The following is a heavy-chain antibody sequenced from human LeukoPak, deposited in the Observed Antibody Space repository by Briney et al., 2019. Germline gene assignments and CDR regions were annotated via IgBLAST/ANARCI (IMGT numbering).Heavy chain of an antibody. V-gene: IGHV4-39*01. CDR3: ARGRRDGYNLEYFDK. Sequence: PSETLSLTCTVSGGPITSSSYYWGWIRQPPGKGLQWIGSFYYSGSTYYNPSLKSRVTIYVDTSKNQFSLKLSSVTAADTAVYYCARGRRDGYNLEYFDKWGQGTLVTVSS. D-gene: IGHD5-24*01. CDR2: FYYSGST. J-gene: IGHJ4*02. CDR1: GGPITSSSYY.